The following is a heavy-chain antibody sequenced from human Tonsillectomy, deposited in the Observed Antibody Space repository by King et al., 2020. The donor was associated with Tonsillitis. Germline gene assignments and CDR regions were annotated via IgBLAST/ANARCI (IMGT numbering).Heavy chain of an antibody. CDR3: AGLAVVTANWYFDL. CDR1: GGSISSYY. J-gene: IGHJ2*01. V-gene: IGHV4-59*12. D-gene: IGHD4-23*01. CDR2: IYYSGST. Sequence: QLQESGPGLVKPSETLSLTCTVSGGSISSYYWSWIRQPPGKGLEWIGYIYYSGSTNYNPSLKSRVTISVDTSKNQFSLKLSSVTAADTAVYYCAGLAVVTANWYFDLWGRGTLVTVSS.